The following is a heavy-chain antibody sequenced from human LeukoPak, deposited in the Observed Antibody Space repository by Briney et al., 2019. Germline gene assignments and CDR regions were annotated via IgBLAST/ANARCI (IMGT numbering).Heavy chain of an antibody. CDR3: ARLFGTRGAFDI. V-gene: IGHV4-59*08. D-gene: IGHD1-1*01. CDR1: GGPISSYY. CDR2: IYYSGST. J-gene: IGHJ3*02. Sequence: PSETLSLTCTVSGGPISSYYWSWIRQPPGKGLEWIGYIYYSGSTNYNPSLKSRVTISVDTSKNQFSLKLSSVTAADTAVYYCARLFGTRGAFDIWGQGTMVTVSS.